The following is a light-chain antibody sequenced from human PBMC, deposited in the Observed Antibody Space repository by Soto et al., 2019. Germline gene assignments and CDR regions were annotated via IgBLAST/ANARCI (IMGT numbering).Light chain of an antibody. V-gene: IGKV1-5*01. CDR3: QQYNSYPWT. CDR2: DAS. Sequence: DIQMTQSPFTLSASVGDRVTITCRASQNINARLAWHQQKPGKAPKVLIYDASNLESGVPSRFSGSGSGREFTLTISSLQPDDFATYYCQQYNSYPWTFGQGTKV. J-gene: IGKJ1*01. CDR1: QNINAR.